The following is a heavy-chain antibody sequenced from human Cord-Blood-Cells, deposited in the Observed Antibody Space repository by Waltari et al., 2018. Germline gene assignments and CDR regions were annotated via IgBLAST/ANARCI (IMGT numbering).Heavy chain of an antibody. CDR1: GYTFTSYY. D-gene: IGHD6-19*01. J-gene: IGHJ4*02. CDR3: ARGSSGWYVNYFDY. Sequence: QVQLVQSGAEVKKPGASVKVSCKASGYTFTSYYMHWVRQAPGEGLEWMGRIEPGGGSKSYAQKLQGGVTITMDTSTSTVYMELSSLRSEDTAVYYCARGSSGWYVNYFDYWGQGTLVTVSS. V-gene: IGHV1-46*04. CDR2: IEPGGGSK.